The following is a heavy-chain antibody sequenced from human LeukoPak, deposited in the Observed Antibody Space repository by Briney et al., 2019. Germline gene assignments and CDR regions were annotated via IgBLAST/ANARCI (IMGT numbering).Heavy chain of an antibody. CDR1: GFTFSNAW. D-gene: IGHD1-26*01. CDR3: TTQRGSYFPLGS. J-gene: IGHJ4*02. V-gene: IGHV3-15*01. CDR2: IKSKTDGGTT. Sequence: GGSLRLSCAASGFTFSNAWMSWVRQAPGKGLEWVGRIKSKTDGGTTDYAAPVKGRFTISRDDSKNTLYLQMNSLKTEDTAVYSCTTQRGSYFPLGSGAQGPLVPVSS.